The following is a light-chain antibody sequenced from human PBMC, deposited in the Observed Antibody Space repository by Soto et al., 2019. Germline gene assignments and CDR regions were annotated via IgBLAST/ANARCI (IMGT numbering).Light chain of an antibody. CDR3: QQYNTHPLT. V-gene: IGKV1-5*03. CDR2: KAS. Sequence: DIQMTQSPSTLSASVGDRVTITCRASQSIGTWLAWYQQKPGKAPKLLIYKASNLEGGVPSRFSGSGSGTEFTITIDSLQPDDFATYYCQQYNTHPLTFGGGTTVDIK. CDR1: QSIGTW. J-gene: IGKJ4*02.